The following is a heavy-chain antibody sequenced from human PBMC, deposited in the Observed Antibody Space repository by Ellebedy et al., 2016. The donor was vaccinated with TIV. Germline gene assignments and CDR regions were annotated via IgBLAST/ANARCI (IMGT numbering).Heavy chain of an antibody. CDR3: ARRGRGPVGLDY. Sequence: GESLKISXAASGFTFSDYFMTWVRQAPGEGLECVSTISGGGDDIYFADSVKGRFTTSRDNSKNTVYLQMNSLRAEDTAVYYCARRGRGPVGLDYWGQGTLVTVSS. J-gene: IGHJ4*02. D-gene: IGHD3-10*01. CDR2: ISGGGDDI. CDR1: GFTFSDYF. V-gene: IGHV3-23*01.